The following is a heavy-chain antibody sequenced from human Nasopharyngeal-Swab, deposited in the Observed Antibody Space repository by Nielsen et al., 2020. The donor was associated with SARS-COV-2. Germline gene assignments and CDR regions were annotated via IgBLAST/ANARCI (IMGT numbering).Heavy chain of an antibody. CDR3: ARGRLSMVRGDAFDI. CDR2: ISAYNGNT. V-gene: IGHV1-18*01. D-gene: IGHD3-10*01. CDR1: GYTFTSYG. Sequence: ASVKVSCKASGYTFTSYGISWVRQAPGQGLEWMGWISAYNGNTNYAQKLQGRDTMTTDTSTSTAYMELRSLRSDDTAVYYCARGRLSMVRGDAFDIWGQGTMVTVSS. J-gene: IGHJ3*02.